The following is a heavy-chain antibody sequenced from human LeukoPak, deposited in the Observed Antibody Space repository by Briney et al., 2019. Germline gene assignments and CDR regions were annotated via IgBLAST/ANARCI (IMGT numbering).Heavy chain of an antibody. J-gene: IGHJ6*02. D-gene: IGHD3-10*01. CDR2: IYYSGST. CDR3: ARILSNYYYGMDV. Sequence: PSQTLSLTCTVSGGSISSYYWSWIRQPPGKGLEWIGYIYYSGSTNHNPSLKSRVTITVDTSKNQFSLKLSSVTAADTAVYYCARILSNYYYGMDVWGQGTTVTVSS. V-gene: IGHV4-59*08. CDR1: GGSISSYY.